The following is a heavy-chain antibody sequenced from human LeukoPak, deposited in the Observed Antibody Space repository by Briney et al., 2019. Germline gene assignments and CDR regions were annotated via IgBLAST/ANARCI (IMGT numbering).Heavy chain of an antibody. V-gene: IGHV3-23*01. J-gene: IGHJ6*04. CDR3: AELGITMIGGV. D-gene: IGHD3-10*02. CDR1: GFTFSTCG. Sequence: GGSLRLSCAASGFTFSTCGMSWVRQAPGKGLEWVSAIRGSGDNTYHADSVKGRFTISRDNSKNSLYLQMNSVRAEDTAVYYCAELGITMIGGVWGKGTTVTISS. CDR2: IRGSGDNT.